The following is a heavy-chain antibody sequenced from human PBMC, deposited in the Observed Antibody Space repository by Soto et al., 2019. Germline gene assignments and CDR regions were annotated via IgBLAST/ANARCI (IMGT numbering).Heavy chain of an antibody. D-gene: IGHD6-13*01. Sequence: GESLKISCKGHGYRFTAYWIGWVRQMPGKGLEWMGIIYPGDSDTRYSPSFQGQVTISADKSVTTAYLQWSSLKASDTAMYYCARWGIVAGDTARFDPWGQGTLVTVSS. CDR1: GYRFTAYW. CDR2: IYPGDSDT. CDR3: ARWGIVAGDTARFDP. J-gene: IGHJ5*02. V-gene: IGHV5-51*01.